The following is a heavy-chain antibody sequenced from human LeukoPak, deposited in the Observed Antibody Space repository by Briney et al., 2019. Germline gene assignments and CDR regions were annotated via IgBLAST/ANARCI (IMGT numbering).Heavy chain of an antibody. CDR3: ARSNYGDYESRGFDY. J-gene: IGHJ4*02. CDR2: IYAGDSHA. CDR1: GYSFANYW. D-gene: IGHD4-17*01. V-gene: IGHV5-51*01. Sequence: GESLKISCKASGYSFANYWIGWVRQMPGKGLEWVGFIYAGDSHARYSPSFQGQVTISADRSISTAYLQWSSLKASDTAMYYCARSNYGDYESRGFDYWGQGTLVTVSS.